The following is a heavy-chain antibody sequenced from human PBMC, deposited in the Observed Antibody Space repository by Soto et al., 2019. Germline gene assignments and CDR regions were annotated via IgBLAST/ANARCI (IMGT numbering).Heavy chain of an antibody. D-gene: IGHD1-26*01. J-gene: IGHJ4*02. V-gene: IGHV4-59*01. CDR1: GGSINSYY. Sequence: QVQLQESGPGLAKPSETLSLTCTVSGGSINSYYWTWIRQPPGKGLEWIGNIYYSGNTNYHPSLKSRVPISVDTSKNQLSLRLSSVTAADTAVYYCARDREMTYFDYWGQGTLVIVSS. CDR3: ARDREMTYFDY. CDR2: IYYSGNT.